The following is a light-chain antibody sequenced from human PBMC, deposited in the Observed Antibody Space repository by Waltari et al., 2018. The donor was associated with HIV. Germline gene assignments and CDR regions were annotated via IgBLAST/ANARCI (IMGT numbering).Light chain of an antibody. CDR1: RSNIGTNP. V-gene: IGLV1-44*01. CDR3: ATLDDTQNGWV. CDR2: DNN. Sequence: QSVLTQPPSASGAPGHRVITSCSGSRSNIGTNPIICYQHHPGTAPCLRIEDNNQRPSGVPDRFSASKSGTSGSLAISGLQSEDETDYYCATLDDTQNGWVFGAGTKLTVL. J-gene: IGLJ3*02.